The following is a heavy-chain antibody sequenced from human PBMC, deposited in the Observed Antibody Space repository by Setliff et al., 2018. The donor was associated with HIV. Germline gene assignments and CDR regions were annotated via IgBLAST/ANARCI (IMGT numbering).Heavy chain of an antibody. Sequence: GGSLRLSCTASGFTFSSYAMTWVRQAPGKGLGWVSAISGSGGSTYYADSVKGRFTISRDNARNSLNLQMNSLRAEDTAVYYCARDRGISGHYFDSWGQGTLVTVSS. V-gene: IGHV3-23*01. J-gene: IGHJ4*02. CDR3: ARDRGISGHYFDS. CDR2: ISGSGGST. CDR1: GFTFSSYA. D-gene: IGHD1-26*01.